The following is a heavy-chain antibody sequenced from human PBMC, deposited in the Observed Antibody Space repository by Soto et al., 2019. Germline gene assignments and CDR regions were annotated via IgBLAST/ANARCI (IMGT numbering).Heavy chain of an antibody. D-gene: IGHD3-10*01. CDR2: IKQDGSEK. CDR1: GFTFSSYW. Sequence: GGSLRLSCAASGFTFSSYWMSWVRQAPGKGLEWVANIKQDGSEKYYVDSVKGRFTISRDNAKNSLYLQMNSLRAEDTAVYYCARDSHELKAIWFGELSDYYYYMDVWGKGTTVTVSS. J-gene: IGHJ6*03. V-gene: IGHV3-7*01. CDR3: ARDSHELKAIWFGELSDYYYYMDV.